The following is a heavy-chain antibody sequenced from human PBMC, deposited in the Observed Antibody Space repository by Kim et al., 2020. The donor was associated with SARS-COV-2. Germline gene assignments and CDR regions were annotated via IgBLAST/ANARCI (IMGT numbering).Heavy chain of an antibody. D-gene: IGHD6-19*01. CDR2: ISSSSSYI. CDR1: GFTFSSYS. J-gene: IGHJ6*02. Sequence: GGSLRLSCAASGFTFSSYSMNWVRQAPGKGLEWVSSISSSSSYIYYADSVKGRFTISRDNAKNSLYLQMNSLRAEDTAVYYCARDGGDSSGWYYYYGIDVWGQGTTVTVSS. V-gene: IGHV3-21*01. CDR3: ARDGGDSSGWYYYYGIDV.